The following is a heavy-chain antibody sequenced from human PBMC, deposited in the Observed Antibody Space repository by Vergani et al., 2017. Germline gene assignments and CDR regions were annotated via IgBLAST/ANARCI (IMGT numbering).Heavy chain of an antibody. J-gene: IGHJ4*02. CDR2: INYSGGT. Sequence: VQLLESGGGLVQPGGSLRLSCAASGFTFSRYVMSWVRQAPGKGLEWIGSINYSGGTYYNPSLKSRVTISVDTSKNQFSLKLSSVTAADTAVYYCARRTTMVRGVLEIARYYFDYWGQGTLVTVSS. CDR3: ARRTTMVRGVLEIARYYFDY. CDR1: GFTFSRYV. V-gene: IGHV4-39*01. D-gene: IGHD3-10*01.